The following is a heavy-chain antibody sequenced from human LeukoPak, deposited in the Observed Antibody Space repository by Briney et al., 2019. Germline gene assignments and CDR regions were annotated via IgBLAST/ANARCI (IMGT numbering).Heavy chain of an antibody. CDR1: GFTFSSYG. Sequence: GGSLRLSCAASGFTFSSYGMHWVRQAPGKGLEWVAVIWYDGSNKYYADSVKGRFTISRDNSKNTLYLQMNSLRAEDMAVYYCARGLYYYDSSGYPGDYWGQGTLVTVSS. V-gene: IGHV3-33*01. D-gene: IGHD3-22*01. CDR2: IWYDGSNK. J-gene: IGHJ4*02. CDR3: ARGLYYYDSSGYPGDY.